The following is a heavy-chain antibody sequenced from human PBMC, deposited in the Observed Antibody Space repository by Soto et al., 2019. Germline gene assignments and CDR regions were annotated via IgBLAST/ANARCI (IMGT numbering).Heavy chain of an antibody. CDR3: APAALGELSFIYFDY. CDR2: IIPIFGTA. CDR1: GGTFSSYA. J-gene: IGHJ4*02. D-gene: IGHD3-16*02. V-gene: IGHV1-69*01. Sequence: QVQLVQSGAEVKKPGSSVKVSCKASGGTFSSYAISWVRQAPGQGLEWMGGIIPIFGTANYAQKFQGRVTITADESTSTVYMELRSLRSEDTAVYYCAPAALGELSFIYFDYWGQGTLVTVSS.